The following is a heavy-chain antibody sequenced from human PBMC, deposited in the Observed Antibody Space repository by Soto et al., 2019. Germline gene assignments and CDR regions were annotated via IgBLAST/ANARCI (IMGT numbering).Heavy chain of an antibody. CDR1: GFTFNSYA. J-gene: IGHJ4*01. V-gene: IGHV3-9*01. D-gene: IGHD6-6*01. CDR2: PSWKSARK. CDR3: AKAGLIAAPPDF. Sequence: RRRPCAASGFTFNSYAMSCLRKPPGQGPGWDSRPSWKSARKASADSVKGRFTIVRDNAKNSLYLDMNSLTSEDTPFSYSAKAGLIAAPPDFWGRGTLVGVSS.